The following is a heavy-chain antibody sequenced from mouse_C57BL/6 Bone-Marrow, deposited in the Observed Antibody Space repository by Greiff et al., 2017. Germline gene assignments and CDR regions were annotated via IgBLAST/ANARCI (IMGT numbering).Heavy chain of an antibody. CDR3: ARDLLLRSYAMDY. J-gene: IGHJ4*01. D-gene: IGHD1-1*01. CDR2: IHPNSGST. Sequence: VQLQQPGAELVKPGASVKLSCKASGYTFTSYWMHWVKQRPGQGLEWIGMIHPNSGSTNYNEKFKSKATLTVDKSSSTAYMQLSSLTSEDSAVYYCARDLLLRSYAMDYWGQGTSVTVSS. V-gene: IGHV1-64*01. CDR1: GYTFTSYW.